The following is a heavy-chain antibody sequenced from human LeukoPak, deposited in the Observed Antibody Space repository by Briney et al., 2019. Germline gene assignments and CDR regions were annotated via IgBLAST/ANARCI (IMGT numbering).Heavy chain of an antibody. Sequence: GGSLRLSGAASGFTFSDYYMSWIRQAPGKGLEWVSYITSSSYTNYADSVKGRFTISRNNARNSLYLQMNSLRAEDTAVYYCARGTSNGWHFFDYWGQGTLVSVSS. CDR3: ARGTSNGWHFFDY. V-gene: IGHV3-11*06. CDR2: ITSSSYT. J-gene: IGHJ4*02. D-gene: IGHD6-19*01. CDR1: GFTFSDYY.